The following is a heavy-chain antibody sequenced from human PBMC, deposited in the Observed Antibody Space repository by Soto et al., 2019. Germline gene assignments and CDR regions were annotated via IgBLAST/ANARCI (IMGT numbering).Heavy chain of an antibody. J-gene: IGHJ4*02. CDR1: GVTISTYY. CDR2: NYHSGTT. Sequence: PSETLSLTCAVSGVTISTYYWSLIRRPPGKGLEWIGYNYHSGTTNYNPSLKSRVTISVDASKNQFSLRLTSVAAADTAIYYCVREAYIGYGHATDHWGQGTLVSVSS. D-gene: IGHD5-12*01. CDR3: VREAYIGYGHATDH. V-gene: IGHV4-59*01.